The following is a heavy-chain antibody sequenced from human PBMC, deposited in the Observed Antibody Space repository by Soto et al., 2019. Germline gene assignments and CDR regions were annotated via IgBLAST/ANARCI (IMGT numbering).Heavy chain of an antibody. CDR1: GFTFSTYA. CDR3: AKPDPGGLCSGICYPDY. V-gene: IGHV3-30*18. CDR2: ISYDATNK. Sequence: QVHLVESGGGVVQPGQSLRLSCAASGFTFSTYAMHWLRQAPGKGLEWVAIISYDATNKFYGDSVKGRFTISRDNSKNTLYLQMNSRRPENTAVYYCAKPDPGGLCSGICYPDYWGQGTLVTFSS. J-gene: IGHJ4*02. D-gene: IGHD2-15*01.